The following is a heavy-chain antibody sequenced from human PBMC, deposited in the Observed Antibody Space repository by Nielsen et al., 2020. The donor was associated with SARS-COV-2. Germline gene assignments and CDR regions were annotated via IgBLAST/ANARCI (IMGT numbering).Heavy chain of an antibody. CDR3: AKPASSFDAFDI. D-gene: IGHD2-2*01. V-gene: IGHV3-9*01. Sequence: SLKISCAASGFTFDDYAMYWVRQAPGKGLEWVSGISWNSGSIGYADSVKGRFTISRDNAKNSLYLQMNSLRAEDTALYYCAKPASSFDAFDIWGQGTMVTVSS. CDR2: ISWNSGSI. CDR1: GFTFDDYA. J-gene: IGHJ3*02.